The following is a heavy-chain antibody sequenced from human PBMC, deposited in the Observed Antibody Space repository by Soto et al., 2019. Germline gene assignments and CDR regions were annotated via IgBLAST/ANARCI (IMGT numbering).Heavy chain of an antibody. CDR1: GGSMSSYR. J-gene: IGHJ5*01. D-gene: IGHD1-7*01. V-gene: IGHV4-4*07. CDR2: LNTYGNT. Sequence: PSETLSLTCTVSGGSMSSYRWSWIRQPAGKGLEWIGRLNTYGNTHYNPSLKSRVTVSVDTSRNQFFLTLRSVTAADSAVYHCGRESGETWDYDASWGHGTPVTVSS. CDR3: GRESGETWDYDAS.